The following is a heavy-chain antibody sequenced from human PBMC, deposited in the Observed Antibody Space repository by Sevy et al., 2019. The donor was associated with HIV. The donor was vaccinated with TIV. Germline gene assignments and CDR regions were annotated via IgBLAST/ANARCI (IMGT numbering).Heavy chain of an antibody. Sequence: GGSLRLSCAASGFTFNSHGFHWVRQAPGKGLEWVALFSYDGRIKYYADSVKGRFIISRDDARNTLYLQMSGLRAEDTAVYYCAREGGHTAAWSPGNFWGQGTLVTVSS. V-gene: IGHV3-30*15. J-gene: IGHJ4*02. CDR3: AREGGHTAAWSPGNF. CDR1: GFTFNSHG. D-gene: IGHD2-15*01. CDR2: FSYDGRIK.